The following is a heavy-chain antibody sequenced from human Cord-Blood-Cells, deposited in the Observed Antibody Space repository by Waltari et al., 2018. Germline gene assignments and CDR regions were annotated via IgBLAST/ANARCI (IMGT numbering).Heavy chain of an antibody. CDR1: GYTLTELS. D-gene: IGHD6-13*01. CDR3: ATVRGSSHQIPFDY. J-gene: IGHJ4*02. CDR2: FDPEDGET. Sequence: QVQLVQSGAEVKKPGASVRVFCKVSGYTLTELSMHWVGQAPGKGLEWMGGFDPEDGETIYAQKFQGRVTMTEDTSTDTAYMELSSLRSEDTAVYYCATVRGSSHQIPFDYWGQGTLVTVSS. V-gene: IGHV1-24*01.